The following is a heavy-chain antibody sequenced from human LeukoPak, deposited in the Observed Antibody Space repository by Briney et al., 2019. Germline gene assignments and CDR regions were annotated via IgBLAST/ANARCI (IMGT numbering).Heavy chain of an antibody. V-gene: IGHV3-7*01. CDR1: GFTFSTYS. J-gene: IGHJ2*01. D-gene: IGHD1-26*01. Sequence: PGGSLRLSCAASGFTFSTYSMNWVRQAPGKGLEWVANIKQDGSEKYYVDSVKGRFTISRDNAKNSLYLQMTSLRAEDTAVYYCARDQRGWELLSRLRQFYWYFDLWGRGNLVPVSS. CDR3: ARDQRGWELLSRLRQFYWYFDL. CDR2: IKQDGSEK.